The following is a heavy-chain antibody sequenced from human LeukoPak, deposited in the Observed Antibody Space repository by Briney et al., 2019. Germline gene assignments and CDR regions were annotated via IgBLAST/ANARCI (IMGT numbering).Heavy chain of an antibody. CDR2: IYYSGST. CDR3: ARDSGWYLVDAFDI. D-gene: IGHD6-19*01. Sequence: SETLSLTCTVSGGSISSSSYYWAWIRQPPGKGLEWIGSIYYSGSTYYNPSLKSRVTISVDTSKNQFSLKLSSVTAADTAVYYCARDSGWYLVDAFDIWGQGTMVTVSS. V-gene: IGHV4-39*07. CDR1: GGSISSSSYY. J-gene: IGHJ3*02.